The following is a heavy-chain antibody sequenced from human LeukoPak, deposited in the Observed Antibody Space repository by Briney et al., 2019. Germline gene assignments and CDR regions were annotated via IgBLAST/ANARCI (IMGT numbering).Heavy chain of an antibody. CDR3: ATQHEPPTYYTDY. CDR2: IYPGDSDT. J-gene: IGHJ4*02. CDR1: GYRFTTDW. V-gene: IGHV5-51*01. Sequence: GESLKISCQAFGYRFTTDWIGWVRQVPGKGLEWMGMIYPGDSDTRYSPSFQGQVTISADTSINTAFLQWTSLKASDTGMYFCATQHEPPTYYTDYWGQGTLVTASS.